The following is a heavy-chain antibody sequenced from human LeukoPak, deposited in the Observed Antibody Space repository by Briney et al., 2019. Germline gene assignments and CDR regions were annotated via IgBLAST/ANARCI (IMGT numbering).Heavy chain of an antibody. Sequence: GGSLRLSCVVSGFTVSSNYMSWVRQAPGKGLEWVSVIYSGGSTYYADSVKGRLTISRDNSKNTLYLQMNSLRAEDTAVYYCARDGWFGELLQTGGFLDYWGQGTLVTVSS. V-gene: IGHV3-66*01. CDR3: ARDGWFGELLQTGGFLDY. CDR1: GFTVSSNY. CDR2: IYSGGST. J-gene: IGHJ4*02. D-gene: IGHD3-10*01.